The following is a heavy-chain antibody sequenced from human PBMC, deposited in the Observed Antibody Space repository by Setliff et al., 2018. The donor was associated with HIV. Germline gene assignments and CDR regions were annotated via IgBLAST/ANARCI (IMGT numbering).Heavy chain of an antibody. J-gene: IGHJ6*03. V-gene: IGHV4-59*12. Sequence: KASETLSLTCTVSGGSISSYYWSWIRQPPGKGLEWIGYIYYSGSTNYNPSLKSRVTISVDTSKNQFSLKLSSVTAADTAVYYCARGVVDYDFWSGSGDYYYMDVWGKGTTVTVSS. D-gene: IGHD3-3*01. CDR3: ARGVVDYDFWSGSGDYYYMDV. CDR1: GGSISSYY. CDR2: IYYSGST.